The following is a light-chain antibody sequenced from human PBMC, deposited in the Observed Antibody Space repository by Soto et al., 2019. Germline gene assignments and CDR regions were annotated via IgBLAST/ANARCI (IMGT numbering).Light chain of an antibody. V-gene: IGKV3-15*01. CDR1: QTISSK. CDR2: GAS. Sequence: EIVMTQSPATLSVSPGEGATLSCRASQTISSKLAWYQQKPGQAPRLLIYGASTRATGIPARFSGRGSGTEFTLTISSLQSEDFAIYYCQQYYNWPPITFGQGTRLEIK. CDR3: QQYYNWPPIT. J-gene: IGKJ5*01.